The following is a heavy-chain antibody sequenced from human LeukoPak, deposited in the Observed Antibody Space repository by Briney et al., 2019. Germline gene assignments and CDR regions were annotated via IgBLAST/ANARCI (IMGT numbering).Heavy chain of an antibody. CDR2: INHSGST. D-gene: IGHD1-14*01. Sequence: SETLSLTCAVYVGSFSGYYWSWIRQPPGKGLEWIGEINHSGSTNYNPSLKSRVTISVDTSKNQFSLKLSSVTAADTAVYYCARTTGIGMDVWGKGTTVTVSS. J-gene: IGHJ6*04. CDR3: ARTTGIGMDV. CDR1: VGSFSGYY. V-gene: IGHV4-34*01.